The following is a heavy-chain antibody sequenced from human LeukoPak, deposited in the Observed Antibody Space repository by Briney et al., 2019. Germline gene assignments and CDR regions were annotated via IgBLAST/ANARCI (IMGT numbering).Heavy chain of an antibody. V-gene: IGHV1-69*13. D-gene: IGHD5-12*01. CDR1: GYTFTGYY. CDR3: ARLRGYDYPGGY. CDR2: IIPIFGTA. Sequence: GASVKVSCKASGYTFTGYYMHWVRQAPGQGLEWMGGIIPIFGTANYAQKFQGRVTITADESTSTAYMELSSLRSEDTAVYYCARLRGYDYPGGYWGQGTLVTVSS. J-gene: IGHJ4*02.